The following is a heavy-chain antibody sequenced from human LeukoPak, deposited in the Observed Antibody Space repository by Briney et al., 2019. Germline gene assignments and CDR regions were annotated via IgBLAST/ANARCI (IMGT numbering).Heavy chain of an antibody. CDR2: ISSGGRTT. Sequence: PGGSLRLSCVPSGFTFSDYYMSWIRQAPGKGLEGVLYISSGGRTTYYADSVKGRFTISRDNSKNTLYLQMNSLRAENTAVYYCAKNYGSGSSVKYYYYMDVWGKGTTVTVSS. J-gene: IGHJ6*03. CDR1: GFTFSDYY. D-gene: IGHD3-10*01. CDR3: AKNYGSGSSVKYYYYMDV. V-gene: IGHV3-11*01.